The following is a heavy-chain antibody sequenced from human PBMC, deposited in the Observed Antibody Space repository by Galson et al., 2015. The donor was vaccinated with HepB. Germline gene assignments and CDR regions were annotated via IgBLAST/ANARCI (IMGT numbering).Heavy chain of an antibody. Sequence: SLRLSCAASGFTFSRYAMSWVRQAPGKGLEWVSAISGSGGSTYYADSVKGRFTISRDNSKNTLYLQMNSLRAEDTAVCYCAKLWRRGSRGYWGQGTLVTVSS. D-gene: IGHD6-13*01. CDR1: GFTFSRYA. CDR2: ISGSGGST. CDR3: AKLWRRGSRGY. J-gene: IGHJ4*02. V-gene: IGHV3-23*01.